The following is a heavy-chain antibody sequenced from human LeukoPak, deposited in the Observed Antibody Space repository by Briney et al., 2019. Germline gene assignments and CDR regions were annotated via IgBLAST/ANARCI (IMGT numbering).Heavy chain of an antibody. Sequence: PGGSLRLSCVASGFTFSDLFIDWVRQAPGKGLEWVGRTRHKGDSYTTEYAASVKGRFTISRDDLKTSLYLQMNSLRAEDMALYYCAKWGDSDAFDIWGQGTMVTVSS. V-gene: IGHV3-72*01. CDR2: TRHKGDSYTT. J-gene: IGHJ3*02. D-gene: IGHD2-21*02. CDR1: GFTFSDLF. CDR3: AKWGDSDAFDI.